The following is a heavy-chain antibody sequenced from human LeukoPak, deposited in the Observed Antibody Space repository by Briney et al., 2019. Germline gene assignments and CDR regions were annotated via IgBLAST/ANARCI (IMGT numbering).Heavy chain of an antibody. CDR3: ATRVTADSYDASDI. CDR2: ISSTSNHK. J-gene: IGHJ3*02. CDR1: GFTFRSFS. D-gene: IGHD6-13*01. V-gene: IGHV3-21*06. Sequence: GGSLRLSCSASGFTFRSFSMTWVRQAPGKGLEWVASISSTSNHKYHADSVKGRFTISRDNDKNSLYLQMNSLRAEDTALYYCATRVTADSYDASDIWGQGTMVTVSS.